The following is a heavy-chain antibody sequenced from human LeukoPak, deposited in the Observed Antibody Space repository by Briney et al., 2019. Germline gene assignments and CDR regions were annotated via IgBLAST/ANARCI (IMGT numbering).Heavy chain of an antibody. J-gene: IGHJ5*02. V-gene: IGHV4-59*01. CDR1: GGSISNYY. CDR2: IYYSGNT. D-gene: IGHD1-26*01. CDR3: ARLLLSGTESARFDP. Sequence: KTPETLSLTCVVFGGSISNYYWSWIRQPPGKGLEWIGYIYYSGNTNYNPSLKSRVTISVDTSKNQFSLKLSSVSAADTAVYYCARLLLSGTESARFDPWGQGILVTVSS.